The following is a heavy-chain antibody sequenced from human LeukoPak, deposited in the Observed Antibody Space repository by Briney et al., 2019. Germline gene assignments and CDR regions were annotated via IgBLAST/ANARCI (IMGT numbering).Heavy chain of an antibody. CDR1: GGSISSSSYY. V-gene: IGHV4-39*01. CDR2: IYYSGST. D-gene: IGHD5-24*01. J-gene: IGHJ4*02. Sequence: PSETLSLTCTVSGGSISSSSYYWGWIRQPPGKGLEWIGSIYYSGSTYYNPSLKSRVTISVDTSKNQFSLKLSSVTAADTAVYYCARGTEMATIVGYWGQGTLVIVSS. CDR3: ARGTEMATIVGY.